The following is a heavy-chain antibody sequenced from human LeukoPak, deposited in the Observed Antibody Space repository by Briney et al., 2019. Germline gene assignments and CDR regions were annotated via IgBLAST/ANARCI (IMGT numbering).Heavy chain of an antibody. CDR1: GDSISSNDCY. J-gene: IGHJ4*02. D-gene: IGHD2-21*02. Sequence: PSETLSLTCTVSGDSISSNDCYCTWIRQPPGKGLEWVSVISEGGGSTYYADSVKGRFTISRDDSKNTLYLEMNSLRAEDTAVYYCAQRHLEWRTATCYVYYWGQGTLVTVSS. CDR3: AQRHLEWRTATCYVYY. V-gene: IGHV3-23*01. CDR2: ISEGGGST.